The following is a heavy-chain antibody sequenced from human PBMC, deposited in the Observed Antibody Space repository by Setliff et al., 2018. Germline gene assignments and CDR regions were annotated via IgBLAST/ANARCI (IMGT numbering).Heavy chain of an antibody. V-gene: IGHV1-69*06. D-gene: IGHD3-9*01. J-gene: IGHJ6*03. Sequence: SVKVSCKTSGTTFNSHATNWVRQAPGQGLEWMGRIITAFGSAISAQKFQDRVSITADRTTYTAYLELTSLTLEDTAVYYCATSPKKVTGSDYYNYYMDVWGQGTTVTVS. CDR1: GTTFNSHA. CDR2: IITAFGSA. CDR3: ATSPKKVTGSDYYNYYMDV.